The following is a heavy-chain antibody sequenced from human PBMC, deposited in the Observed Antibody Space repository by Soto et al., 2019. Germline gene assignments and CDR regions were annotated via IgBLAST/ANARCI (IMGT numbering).Heavy chain of an antibody. J-gene: IGHJ6*02. Sequence: SVKGTFKTSGGTISSYAISWVRQTPGKGLEWMGGTIPIFGTANYAQKFQGRGTITADESTSTAYMELSSLRSEETAVYYCAREGGQQLPSTYYYYYGMDVWGQRITGTVSS. CDR2: TIPIFGTA. CDR3: AREGGQQLPSTYYYYYGMDV. V-gene: IGHV1-69*13. D-gene: IGHD6-13*01. CDR1: GGTISSYA.